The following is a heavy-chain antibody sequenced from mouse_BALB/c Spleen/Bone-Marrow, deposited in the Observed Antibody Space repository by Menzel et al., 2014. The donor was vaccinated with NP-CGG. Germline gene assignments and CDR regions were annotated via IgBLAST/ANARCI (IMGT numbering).Heavy chain of an antibody. CDR1: GFSLTSYG. CDR2: IWAGGST. Sequence: VNVVESGPGQVAPSQSLSITCTVSGFSLTSYGVHWVRQPPGKGLEWLGVIWAGGSTNYNSALMSRLSISKDNSKSQVFLKMNSLQTDDTAMYYCAGTGPFAYWGQGTLVTVSA. D-gene: IGHD4-1*01. J-gene: IGHJ3*01. CDR3: AGTGPFAY. V-gene: IGHV2-9*02.